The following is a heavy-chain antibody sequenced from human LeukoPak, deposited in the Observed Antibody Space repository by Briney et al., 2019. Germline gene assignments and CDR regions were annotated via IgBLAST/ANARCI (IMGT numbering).Heavy chain of an antibody. V-gene: IGHV4-34*01. CDR2: INHSGST. Sequence: SETLSLTCAVYGGSFSGYYWSWIRQPPGKGLEWIGEINHSGSTNYNPSLKSRVTISVDTSKNQFSLKLSSVTAADTAVYYCARLGGSSWFPVDYWGQGTLVTVSS. J-gene: IGHJ4*02. CDR1: GGSFSGYY. CDR3: ARLGGSSWFPVDY. D-gene: IGHD6-13*01.